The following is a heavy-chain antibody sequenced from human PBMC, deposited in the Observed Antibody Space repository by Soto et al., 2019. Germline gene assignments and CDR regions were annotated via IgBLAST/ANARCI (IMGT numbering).Heavy chain of an antibody. J-gene: IGHJ4*02. Sequence: PSETLSLTCTVSGGSISSNWWSWVRQPPGKGLEWIGEIYHSGSTNYNPSLKSRVTISVDKSKNQSSLKLSSVTAADTAVYYCARVAVAGTRVDYWGQGTLVTVS. D-gene: IGHD6-19*01. CDR2: IYHSGST. CDR1: GGSISSNW. V-gene: IGHV4-4*02. CDR3: ARVAVAGTRVDY.